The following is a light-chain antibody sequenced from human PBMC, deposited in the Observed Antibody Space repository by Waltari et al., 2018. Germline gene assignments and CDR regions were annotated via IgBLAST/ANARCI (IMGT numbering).Light chain of an antibody. CDR2: QDI. V-gene: IGLV3-1*01. CDR3: QAWDSSTAWV. Sequence: SYELTQPPSVSVSPGQTASITCSGDKLGNKYVCWYQQKPGQSPVLVIYQDIRRPSGIPEGFAGSNSGNTATLTISGTQAMDGADYYCQAWDSSTAWVFGTGTKVTVL. J-gene: IGLJ1*01. CDR1: KLGNKY.